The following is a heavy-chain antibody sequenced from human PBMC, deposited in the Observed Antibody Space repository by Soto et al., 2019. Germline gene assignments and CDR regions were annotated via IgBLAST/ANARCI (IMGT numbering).Heavy chain of an antibody. D-gene: IGHD3-3*01. Sequence: GASVKVSFKASGSTFTSYAMHWVRQAPGQRLEWMGWINAGNGNTKYSQKFQGRVTITRDTSASTAYMELSSLRSEDTAVYYCAASLRFLEWLLLGYYYYGMDVWGQGTTGTVS. CDR2: INAGNGNT. CDR3: AASLRFLEWLLLGYYYYGMDV. V-gene: IGHV1-3*01. J-gene: IGHJ6*02. CDR1: GSTFTSYA.